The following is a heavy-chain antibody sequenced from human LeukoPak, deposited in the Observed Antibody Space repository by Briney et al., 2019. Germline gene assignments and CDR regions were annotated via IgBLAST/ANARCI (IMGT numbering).Heavy chain of an antibody. D-gene: IGHD4-11*01. CDR3: ARDPDSNNAWRWFVP. V-gene: IGHV3-7*01. J-gene: IGHJ5*02. CDR1: GFTFSSFA. Sequence: GGSLRLSCAASGFTFSSFAMSWVRQAPGKGLEWVANIKGDGSDKWHVDPVKGRFTIARDNAKHLVSLQMNSLRAEHTAVYYCARDPDSNNAWRWFVPWGDETRVIVSS. CDR2: IKGDGSDK.